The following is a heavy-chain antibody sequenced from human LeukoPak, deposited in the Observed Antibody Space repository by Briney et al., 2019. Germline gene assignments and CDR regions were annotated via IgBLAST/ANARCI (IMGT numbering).Heavy chain of an antibody. Sequence: SETLSLTCTVSGGSISSYYWSWIRQPPGKGLEWIGYIYYSGSTNYNPSLKSRVTISVDTSKNQFSLKLSSVTAADTAVYYCARYRWAYHFDYWGQGTLVTVSS. CDR3: ARYRWAYHFDY. D-gene: IGHD1-26*01. CDR1: GGSISSYY. J-gene: IGHJ4*02. V-gene: IGHV4-59*01. CDR2: IYYSGST.